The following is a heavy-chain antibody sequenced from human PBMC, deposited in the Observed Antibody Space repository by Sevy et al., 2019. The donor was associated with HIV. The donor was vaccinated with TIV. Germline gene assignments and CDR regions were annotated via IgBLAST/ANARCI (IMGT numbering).Heavy chain of an antibody. J-gene: IGHJ6*02. CDR3: ARDCSSASCLWGMDV. D-gene: IGHD2-2*01. CDR2: IKRDGSEK. Sequence: GGSLRLSCAASGFSFSNYWMSWVRQAPGKGLEWVANIKRDGSEKYYVASVKGRFTISRDNAKTSLFLQMNSLGGEDTAAYYCARDCSSASCLWGMDVWGQGTTVTVSS. CDR1: GFSFSNYW. V-gene: IGHV3-7*03.